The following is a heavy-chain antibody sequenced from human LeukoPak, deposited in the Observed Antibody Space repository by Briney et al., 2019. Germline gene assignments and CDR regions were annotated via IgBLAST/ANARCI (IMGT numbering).Heavy chain of an antibody. V-gene: IGHV1-46*01. CDR3: ASSSGSYFAHFFDY. CDR1: GYTFTSYY. CDR2: VNPSDGST. D-gene: IGHD1-26*01. J-gene: IGHJ4*02. Sequence: ASVKVSCKASGYTFTSYYMHWVRQAPGQGLEWMGIVNPSDGSTTYAQNFQGRVTMTRDMATSTVFMELSSLRSEDTAVYYCASSSGSYFAHFFDYWGQGTLVTVSS.